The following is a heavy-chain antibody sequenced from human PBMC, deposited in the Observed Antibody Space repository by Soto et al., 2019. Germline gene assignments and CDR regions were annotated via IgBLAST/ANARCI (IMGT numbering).Heavy chain of an antibody. CDR1: GGSFCGYY. CDR2: INHSGST. J-gene: IGHJ5*02. V-gene: IGHV4-34*01. Sequence: PSETLSLTCAVYGGSFCGYYWSWIRQPPGKGLEWIGEINHSGSTNYNPSLKSRVTISVDTSKNQFSLKLSSVTAADTAVYYCARGRVVLLWFGDHNWFDPWGQGTLVTVSS. D-gene: IGHD3-10*01. CDR3: ARGRVVLLWFGDHNWFDP.